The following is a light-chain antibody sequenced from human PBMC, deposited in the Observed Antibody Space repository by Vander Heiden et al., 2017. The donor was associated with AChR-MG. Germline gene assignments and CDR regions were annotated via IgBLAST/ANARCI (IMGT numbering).Light chain of an antibody. CDR2: LAS. CDR3: LQYNTYPWT. CDR1: LGVRNF. V-gene: IGKV1-16*01. Sequence: IQMPQPPSSLSASVGDRVTITCRASLGVRNFLAWFQQRPGKAPKTLIYLASTLHNGVPSRFAGGGSGTEFTLTINSLQPEDFATYYCLQYNTYPWTLGQGTKVEIK. J-gene: IGKJ1*01.